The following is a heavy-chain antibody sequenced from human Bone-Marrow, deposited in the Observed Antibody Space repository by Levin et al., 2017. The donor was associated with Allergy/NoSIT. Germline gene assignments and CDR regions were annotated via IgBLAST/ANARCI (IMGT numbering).Heavy chain of an antibody. J-gene: IGHJ3*01. CDR1: QFIFDDHG. CDR3: ARVGNYAVVADAFDL. Sequence: GGSLRLSCAASQFIFDDHGMSWVRQAPGKGLEWVSGITWSSGTTGYADSVKGRFTISRDNAKNTLYLQMNSLRVEDTALYYCARVGNYAVVADAFDLWGQGTRVTVSS. CDR2: ITWSSGTT. V-gene: IGHV3-20*04. D-gene: IGHD1-7*01.